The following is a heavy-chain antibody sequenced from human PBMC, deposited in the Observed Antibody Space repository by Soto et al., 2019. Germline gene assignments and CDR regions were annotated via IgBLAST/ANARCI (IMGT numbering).Heavy chain of an antibody. V-gene: IGHV1-18*01. CDR2: ISNYNGNT. Sequence: ASVKVSCKASGYTFSSYGINWVRQAPGQGLEWMGWISNYNGNTNYAQNLQGRVIMTTDTSTNTAYMELRSLRSDDTAVYYCAKDLANRPYYYDSSGPLDYWGQGTLVTVSS. CDR1: GYTFSSYG. CDR3: AKDLANRPYYYDSSGPLDY. J-gene: IGHJ4*02. D-gene: IGHD3-22*01.